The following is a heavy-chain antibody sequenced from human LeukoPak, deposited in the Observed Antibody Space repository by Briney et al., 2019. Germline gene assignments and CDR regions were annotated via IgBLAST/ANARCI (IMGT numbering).Heavy chain of an antibody. J-gene: IGHJ3*02. D-gene: IGHD3-22*01. CDR3: ARSGYYDSSGYSTGAFDI. CDR2: IIPIFGTA. V-gene: IGHV1-69*06. CDR1: GYTFTGYY. Sequence: ASVKVSCKASGYTFTGYYMHWVRQAPGQGLEWMGGIIPIFGTANYAQKFQGRVTITADKSTSTAYMELSSLRSEDTAVYYCARSGYYDSSGYSTGAFDIWGQGTMVTVSS.